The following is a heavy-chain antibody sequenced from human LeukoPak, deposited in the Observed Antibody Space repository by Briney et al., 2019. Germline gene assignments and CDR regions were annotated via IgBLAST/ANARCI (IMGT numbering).Heavy chain of an antibody. CDR3: ARGGPAITMVRGVNVYYFDY. CDR1: GFTFSSYA. J-gene: IGHJ4*02. V-gene: IGHV3-30-3*01. Sequence: GGSLRLSCAASGFTFSSYAMHWVRQAPGKGLEWVAVISYDGSNKYYADSVKGRFTISRDNSKNTLYLQMYSLRAEDTAVYYCARGGPAITMVRGVNVYYFDYWGQGTLVTVSS. CDR2: ISYDGSNK. D-gene: IGHD3-10*01.